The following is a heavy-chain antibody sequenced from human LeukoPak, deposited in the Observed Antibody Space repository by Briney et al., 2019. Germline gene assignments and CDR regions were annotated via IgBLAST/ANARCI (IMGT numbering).Heavy chain of an antibody. CDR2: IKQDGSEK. D-gene: IGHD3-10*01. CDR1: GFTFSSYW. Sequence: HPGGSLRLSCAASGFTFSSYWMSWVRQAPGKGLEWVANIKQDGSEKYYVDSVKGRFTISRDNAKNSLYLQMNSLRAEDTAVYYCAREGNYYGSGTYYGDAFDIWGQGSMVIVSS. V-gene: IGHV3-7*05. CDR3: AREGNYYGSGTYYGDAFDI. J-gene: IGHJ3*02.